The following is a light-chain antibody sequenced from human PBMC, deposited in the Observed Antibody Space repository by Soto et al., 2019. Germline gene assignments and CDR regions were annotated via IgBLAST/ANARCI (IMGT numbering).Light chain of an antibody. V-gene: IGLV2-11*01. Sequence: QSALTQPGSVSGSPGQSVTISCTGTSSDVGAYKYVSWYQQDPGKAPKLMTYDVSKRPSGVPDRCSGSKSGNTATLTISGLQAAHYADYSSCSFADNYSKVFGSGTKGPVL. CDR1: SSDVGAYKY. CDR2: DVS. J-gene: IGLJ1*01. CDR3: CSFADNYSKV.